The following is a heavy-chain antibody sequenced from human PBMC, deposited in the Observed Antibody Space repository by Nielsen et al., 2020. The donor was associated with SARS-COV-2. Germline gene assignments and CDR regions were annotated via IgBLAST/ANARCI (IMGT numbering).Heavy chain of an antibody. CDR1: GGSISSYY. D-gene: IGHD3-9*01. J-gene: IGHJ4*02. CDR2: IKSKTDGGTT. V-gene: IGHV3-15*01. CDR3: TTGIDN. Sequence: ETLSLTCTVSGGSISSYYWSWVRQAPGKGLEWVGRIKSKTDGGTTDYAAPVKGRFTISRDDSKNTLYLQMNSLKTEDTAVYYCTTGIDNWGQGTLVTVSS.